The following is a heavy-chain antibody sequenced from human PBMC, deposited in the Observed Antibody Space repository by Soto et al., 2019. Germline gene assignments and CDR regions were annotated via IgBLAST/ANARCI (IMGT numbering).Heavy chain of an antibody. CDR3: ARRKERSGPHYFDS. V-gene: IGHV1-8*01. J-gene: IGHJ4*02. CDR1: GYTFITYD. CDR2: MNPYNGNA. D-gene: IGHD6-25*01. Sequence: ASVKVSCKASGYTFITYDIHWVRQATGQGLEWMGWMNPYNGNAGYAQKFQGRVTMTRNTSISTAYMELSSLRSEDTAVYFCARRKERSGPHYFDSWGQGTLVTVS.